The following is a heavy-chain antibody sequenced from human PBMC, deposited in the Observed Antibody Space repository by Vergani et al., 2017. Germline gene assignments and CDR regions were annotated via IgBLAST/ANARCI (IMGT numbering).Heavy chain of an antibody. D-gene: IGHD5-12*01. V-gene: IGHV3-74*01. Sequence: EVQLVESGGGLIHPGGSLRLSCEGSGFSFSGYWMHWVRQSPEKGLVWVSRIKSDGSITNYADSVKGRFTISRDNAKNTLYLEMNSLRGDDTAIYYCVRARCSGPRFMSNWFDSWGQGTLVTVSS. CDR3: VRARCSGPRFMSNWFDS. J-gene: IGHJ5*01. CDR1: GFSFSGYW. CDR2: IKSDGSIT.